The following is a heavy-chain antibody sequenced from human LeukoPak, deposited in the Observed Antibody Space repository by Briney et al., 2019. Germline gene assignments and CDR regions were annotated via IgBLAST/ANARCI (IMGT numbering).Heavy chain of an antibody. CDR2: MNPNSGNT. Sequence: ASVKVSCKASGYTFTSYDINWVRQATGQGLEWMGWMNPNSGNTGYAQKFQGRVTMTRNTSISTAYMELSSLRSEDTAVYYCAGALHYGSGSYYPLVTLYYYYYYGMDVWGQGTTVTVSS. J-gene: IGHJ6*02. D-gene: IGHD3-10*01. CDR3: AGALHYGSGSYYPLVTLYYYYYYGMDV. V-gene: IGHV1-8*01. CDR1: GYTFTSYD.